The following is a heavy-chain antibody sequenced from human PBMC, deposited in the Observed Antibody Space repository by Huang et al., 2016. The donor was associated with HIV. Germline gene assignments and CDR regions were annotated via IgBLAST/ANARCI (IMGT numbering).Heavy chain of an antibody. J-gene: IGHJ4*02. CDR2: ITPIFDKT. Sequence: QVQLVQSGAEVKKPGSSVKVSCKASGGTFSNYVISWVRQAPGQGLEWMGGITPIFDKTNYAQKFQGRVTIIADESTRTAYMEMSSLRPEDTATYYCATGPRGSGSFNWGQGTLVIVSS. D-gene: IGHD1-26*01. CDR3: ATGPRGSGSFN. V-gene: IGHV1-69*01. CDR1: GGTFSNYV.